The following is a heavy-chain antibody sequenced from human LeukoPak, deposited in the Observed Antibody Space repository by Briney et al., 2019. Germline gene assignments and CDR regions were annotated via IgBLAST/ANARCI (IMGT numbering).Heavy chain of an antibody. J-gene: IGHJ5*02. Sequence: SETLSLTCTVSGYSISSGYYWSWIRPPPGKGLEWIGEINHSGSTNYNPSLKSRVTISVDTSKNQFSLKLSSVTAADTAVYYCARGRGVRLAWFDPWGQGTLVTVSS. V-gene: IGHV4-38-2*02. CDR3: ARGRGVRLAWFDP. CDR2: INHSGST. D-gene: IGHD3-10*01. CDR1: GYSISSGYY.